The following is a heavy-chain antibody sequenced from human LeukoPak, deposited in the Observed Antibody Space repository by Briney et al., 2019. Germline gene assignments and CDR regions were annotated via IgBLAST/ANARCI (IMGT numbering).Heavy chain of an antibody. CDR3: ARGGDFYGSGIDY. J-gene: IGHJ4*02. D-gene: IGHD3-10*01. CDR1: GGSFSGYY. Sequence: SETLSLTCAAYGGSFSGYYWSWIRQPPGKGLEWIGEINHSGSTNYNPSLKSRVTISVDTSKNQFSLKLSSVTAADTAVYYCARGGDFYGSGIDYWGQGTLVTVSS. CDR2: INHSGST. V-gene: IGHV4-34*01.